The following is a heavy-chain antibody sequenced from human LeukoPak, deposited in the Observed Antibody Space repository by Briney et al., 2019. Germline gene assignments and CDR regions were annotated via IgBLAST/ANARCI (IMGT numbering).Heavy chain of an antibody. CDR1: GFTFDNYG. D-gene: IGHD6-6*01. CDR2: INWNGDTT. CDR3: SRRTSSGSGFDY. V-gene: IGHV3-20*04. J-gene: IGHJ4*02. Sequence: GGSLRLSCATSGFTFDNYGLTWVRHAPGKGLEWISGINWNGDTTIYADSVKGRFTISRDNAKNSLYLQMNSLRAEDTAHYYCSRRTSSGSGFDYWGQGTLVTVSS.